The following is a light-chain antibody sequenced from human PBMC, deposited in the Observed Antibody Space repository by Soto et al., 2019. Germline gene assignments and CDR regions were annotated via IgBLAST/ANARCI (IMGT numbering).Light chain of an antibody. Sequence: QSVLTQPPSASGTPGQRVTISCSGSSSNIGSNTVNWYQQLPGTAPKLLIYRNNQRPSGVPDRFSGSKSGTSASLAISGLQSEDEADYYGAAWDDSLNGPYVVFGGGTKLTVL. CDR2: RNN. CDR3: AAWDDSLNGPYVV. V-gene: IGLV1-44*01. J-gene: IGLJ2*01. CDR1: SSNIGSNT.